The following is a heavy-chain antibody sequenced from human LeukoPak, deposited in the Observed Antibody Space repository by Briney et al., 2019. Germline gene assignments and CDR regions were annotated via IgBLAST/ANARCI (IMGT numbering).Heavy chain of an antibody. CDR1: GGSFSGYY. Sequence: PSETLSPTCAVYGGSFSGYYWSWIRQPPGKGLEWIGEINHSGSTNYNPSLKSRVTISVDTSKNQFSLKLSSVTAADTAVYYCASTRRSSGYYYWGQGTLVTVSS. CDR2: INHSGST. J-gene: IGHJ4*02. CDR3: ASTRRSSGYYY. D-gene: IGHD3-22*01. V-gene: IGHV4-34*01.